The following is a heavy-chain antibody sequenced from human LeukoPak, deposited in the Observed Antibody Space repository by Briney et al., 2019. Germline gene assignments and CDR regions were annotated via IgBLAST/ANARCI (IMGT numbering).Heavy chain of an antibody. D-gene: IGHD3-3*01. CDR1: GGSISSGRYY. CDR3: ARSWGIFGVVRYAFDI. Sequence: PSETLSLTCTVSGGSISSGRYYWCWIRQPAGKGQEWIGRIYTSGSTNYNPSLKSRVTISVDTSKNQFSLKLSSVTAADTAVYYCARSWGIFGVVRYAFDIWGQGTMVTVSS. J-gene: IGHJ3*02. V-gene: IGHV4-61*02. CDR2: IYTSGST.